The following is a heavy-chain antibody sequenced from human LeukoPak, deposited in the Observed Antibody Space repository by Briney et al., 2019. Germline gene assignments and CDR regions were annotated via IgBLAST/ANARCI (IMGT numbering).Heavy chain of an antibody. J-gene: IGHJ5*02. CDR2: IYSTGTT. CDR1: GFSVSTSY. CDR3: ARALVGANSWFDP. V-gene: IGHV3-53*04. D-gene: IGHD1-26*01. Sequence: GGSLRLSCAVSGFSVSTSYMSWVRQAPGKGLECVSFIYSTGTTNYADSVKGRFTISRHNSENTLYLQMHSLTDEDTAVYYCARALVGANSWFDPWGQGTLVTVSS.